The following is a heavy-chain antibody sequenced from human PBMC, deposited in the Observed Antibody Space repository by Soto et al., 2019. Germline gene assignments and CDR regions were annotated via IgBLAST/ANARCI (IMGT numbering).Heavy chain of an antibody. V-gene: IGHV3-23*01. CDR1: GFIFGDYV. CDR2: IGLSGGDT. J-gene: IGHJ4*02. Sequence: GGSLRLSCSASGFIFGDYVMSWVRQGPGKGLEWVSSIGLSGGDTYYADSVKGRFSVSRDNSKNMLYLQMNNLRAEDTAEYYCAKVTPVVTFGIDFFDSWGQGTLVTVSS. D-gene: IGHD2-21*02. CDR3: AKVTPVVTFGIDFFDS.